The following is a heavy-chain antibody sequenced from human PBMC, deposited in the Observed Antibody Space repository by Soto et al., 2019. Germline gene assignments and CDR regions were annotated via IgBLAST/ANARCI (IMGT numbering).Heavy chain of an antibody. CDR3: ARARGGSYPYFDY. D-gene: IGHD1-26*01. V-gene: IGHV1-3*01. CDR2: INAGNGNT. CDR1: GYTFTSYA. Sequence: ASVKVSCKASGYTFTSYAMHWVRQAPGQRLEWMGWINAGNGNTKYSQKFQGRVTITRDTSASTAYMELSSLRSEDTAVYYCARARGGSYPYFDYWGQGTLVTVSS. J-gene: IGHJ4*02.